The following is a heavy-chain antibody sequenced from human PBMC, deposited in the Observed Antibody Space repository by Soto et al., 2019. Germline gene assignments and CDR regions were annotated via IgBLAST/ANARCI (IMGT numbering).Heavy chain of an antibody. CDR1: GGSVSSGSYY. D-gene: IGHD2-15*01. V-gene: IGHV4-61*01. CDR3: ARLRGYCSGGSCAREPYDAFDI. Sequence: SETLSLTCTVSGGSVSSGSYYWSWIRQPPGKGLEWIGYIYYSGSTTYNPSLKSRVTISVDTSKNQFSLKLSSVTAADTAVYYCARLRGYCSGGSCAREPYDAFDIWGQGTMVTVSS. J-gene: IGHJ3*02. CDR2: IYYSGST.